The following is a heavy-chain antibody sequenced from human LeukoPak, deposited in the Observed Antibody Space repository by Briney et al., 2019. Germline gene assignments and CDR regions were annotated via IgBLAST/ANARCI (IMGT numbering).Heavy chain of an antibody. Sequence: PGGSLRLSCAASGFTFSSYGMHWVRQAPGKGLEWVAVISYDGSNKYYADSVKGRFTISRDNSKNTLYLQMNSLRAEDTAVYYCARSGLREYYFDYWGQGTLVTVSS. V-gene: IGHV3-30*03. CDR3: ARSGLREYYFDY. CDR1: GFTFSSYG. D-gene: IGHD5-12*01. J-gene: IGHJ4*02. CDR2: ISYDGSNK.